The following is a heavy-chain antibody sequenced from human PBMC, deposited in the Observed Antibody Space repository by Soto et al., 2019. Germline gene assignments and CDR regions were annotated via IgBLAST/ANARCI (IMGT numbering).Heavy chain of an antibody. CDR2: IYHSGST. J-gene: IGHJ5*02. V-gene: IGHV4-4*02. CDR1: GGTIIGSNW. CDR3: ARVRILQFLEWSSQAGNWLDP. D-gene: IGHD3-3*01. Sequence: QVQLQKSGPGLVEPLGTLSLTCAVSGGTIIGSNWWTWVRQSPGKGLEWIGEIYHSGSTNYNPSLKSRVGISLDKSKNQFSLSLRTVTAADTGVYYCARVRILQFLEWSSQAGNWLDPWGQGTLVNVSS.